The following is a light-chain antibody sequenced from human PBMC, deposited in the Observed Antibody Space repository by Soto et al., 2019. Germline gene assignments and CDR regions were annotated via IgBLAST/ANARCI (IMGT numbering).Light chain of an antibody. V-gene: IGKV1-5*01. CDR2: DAS. CDR3: QQYNGYSTWT. CDR1: QSISRW. J-gene: IGKJ1*01. Sequence: DIPMTESPSTLSASEGDRVTITCRASQSISRWLAWYQQKPGKAPKVLIWDASSLQRGVPSRFSGSGFGTEFTLTISSLQPDDFATYYCQQYNGYSTWTFGQGTKVDIK.